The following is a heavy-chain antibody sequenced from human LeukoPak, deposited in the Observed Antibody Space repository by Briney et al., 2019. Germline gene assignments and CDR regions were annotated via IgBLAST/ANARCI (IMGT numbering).Heavy chain of an antibody. Sequence: PSETLSLTCAVSGGSLSSYFWSWIRQPPGKGLEWVGYISYSGSTNYNPSLKSRLTITVDTSKNQFTLKLTAVTAADTAVYYCARSTRDGYNPHFDYWGQGTLVTVSS. V-gene: IGHV4-59*08. J-gene: IGHJ4*02. D-gene: IGHD5-24*01. CDR3: ARSTRDGYNPHFDY. CDR1: GGSLSSYF. CDR2: ISYSGST.